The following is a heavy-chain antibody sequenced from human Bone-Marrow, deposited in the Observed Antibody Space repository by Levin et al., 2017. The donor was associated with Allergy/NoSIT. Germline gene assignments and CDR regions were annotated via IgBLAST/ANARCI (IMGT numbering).Heavy chain of an antibody. CDR2: IWYDGSNK. CDR3: ARDQLLQLERRINWFDP. Sequence: GGSLRLSCAASGFTFSSYGMHWVRQAPGKGLEWVAVIWYDGSNKYYADSVKGRFTISRDNSKNTLYLQMNSLRAEDTAVYYCARDQLLQLERRINWFDPWGQGTLVTVSS. CDR1: GFTFSSYG. J-gene: IGHJ5*02. D-gene: IGHD1-1*01. V-gene: IGHV3-33*01.